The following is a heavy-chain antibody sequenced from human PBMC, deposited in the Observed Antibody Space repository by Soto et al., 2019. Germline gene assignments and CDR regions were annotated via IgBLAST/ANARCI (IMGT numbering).Heavy chain of an antibody. CDR3: AILLVGVVPAATWETCLDP. CDR2: IYYSGST. Sequence: PSETLSLTCTVSGGSISSSSYYWGWIRQPPGKGLEWIGSIYYSGSTYYNPSLKSRVTISVDTSKNQFSLKLSSVTAADTAVYYCAILLVGVVPAATWETCLDPWGKETLVTVPS. CDR1: GGSISSSSYY. V-gene: IGHV4-39*01. J-gene: IGHJ5*02. D-gene: IGHD2-2*01.